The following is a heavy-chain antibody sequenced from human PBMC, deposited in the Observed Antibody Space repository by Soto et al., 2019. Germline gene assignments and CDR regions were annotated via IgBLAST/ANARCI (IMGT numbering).Heavy chain of an antibody. Sequence: PGGSLRLSCAASGFTFSSYALSWVRQAPGKGLQCVSTISGNGISTYYADSVKGRFTISRDNSRNTLYLQMNSLRAEDTAVYYCAKVQGSGSGLYYFYYYGMDVWGQGTTVTV. CDR3: AKVQGSGSGLYYFYYYGMDV. CDR2: ISGNGIST. J-gene: IGHJ6*02. D-gene: IGHD3-10*01. CDR1: GFTFSSYA. V-gene: IGHV3-23*01.